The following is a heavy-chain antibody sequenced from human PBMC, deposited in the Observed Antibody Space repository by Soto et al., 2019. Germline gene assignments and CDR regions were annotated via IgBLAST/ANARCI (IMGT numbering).Heavy chain of an antibody. J-gene: IGHJ6*02. CDR1: GFPLSTYG. CDR2: ITGTGGNT. V-gene: IGHV3-23*01. CDR3: ARIRGYSYGLDV. Sequence: LRLSCAASGFPLSTYGMTWVRQAPGKGLEWVSAITGTGGNTYYVDSVKGRFTSSRHNSKNMLYLQVNSLRIEDTAVYYCARIRGYSYGLDVWGQGTTVTVSS.